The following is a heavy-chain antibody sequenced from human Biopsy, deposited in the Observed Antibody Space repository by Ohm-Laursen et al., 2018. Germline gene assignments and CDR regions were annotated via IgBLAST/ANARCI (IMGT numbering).Heavy chain of an antibody. J-gene: IGHJ6*02. CDR3: ARGRGYCGGDCYPTYYYNYGMDV. V-gene: IGHV4-34*01. D-gene: IGHD2-21*02. CDR2: INHSGST. Sequence: SDTLSLTWAVFGGSFSGYYWSWIRQPPGKELEWIGEINHSGSTNNNPSLKSRVTISVDTSKNQFSLKVSSVTAADTAVYYCARGRGYCGGDCYPTYYYNYGMDVWGQGTTVTVSS. CDR1: GGSFSGYY.